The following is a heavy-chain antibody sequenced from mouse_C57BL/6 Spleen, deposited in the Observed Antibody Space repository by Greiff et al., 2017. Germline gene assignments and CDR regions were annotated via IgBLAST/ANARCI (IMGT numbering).Heavy chain of an antibody. CDR3: AREGYYGNYRPYAMDY. Sequence: EVMLVESEGGLVQPGSSMKLSCTASGFTFSDYYMAWVRQVPEKGLEWVANINYDGSSTYYLDSLKSRFIISRDNAKNSLYLQMSSLKSEDTATYYCAREGYYGNYRPYAMDYWGQGTSVTVSS. J-gene: IGHJ4*01. D-gene: IGHD2-1*01. CDR1: GFTFSDYY. V-gene: IGHV5-16*01. CDR2: INYDGSST.